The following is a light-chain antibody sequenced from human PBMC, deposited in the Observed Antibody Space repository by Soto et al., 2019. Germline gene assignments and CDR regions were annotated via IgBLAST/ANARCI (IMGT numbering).Light chain of an antibody. CDR1: NSDVGGYNY. J-gene: IGLJ2*01. Sequence: QSALTQPPSASGSPGQSVTISCTGTNSDVGGYNYVSWYQQHPGKAPKLMIYEVSKRPSGVPDRFSGSKSGNTASLTVSGLQTEDEADYYCSSYAGSSNLVFGVGTKLTVL. V-gene: IGLV2-8*01. CDR3: SSYAGSSNLV. CDR2: EVS.